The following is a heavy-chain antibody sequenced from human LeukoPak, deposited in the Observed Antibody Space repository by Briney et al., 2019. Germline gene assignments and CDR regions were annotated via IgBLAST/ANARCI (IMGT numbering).Heavy chain of an antibody. J-gene: IGHJ4*02. CDR1: GFTFSTYG. CDR2: TWREGSDK. V-gene: IGHV3-30*02. CDR3: ARVGTQQWLLYVGVY. Sequence: GGSLRLSCAASGFTFSTYGMLWVRQAPGKGLEWVALTWREGSDKYADSVKGRFAISRDNSKNTLFLQMNSLRPEDTAVYYCARVGTQQWLLYVGVYWGQGTLVSVSS. D-gene: IGHD6-19*01.